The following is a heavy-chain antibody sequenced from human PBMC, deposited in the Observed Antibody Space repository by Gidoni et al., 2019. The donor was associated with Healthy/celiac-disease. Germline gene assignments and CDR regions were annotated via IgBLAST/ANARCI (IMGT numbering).Heavy chain of an antibody. V-gene: IGHV4-34*01. J-gene: IGHJ4*02. Sequence: QVQLQQWGAGLLKPSETLSLTCAVYGGSFSGYYWSWIRQPPGKGLEWIGEINHSGSTNYNPSLKSRVTISVDTSKNQFSLKLSSVTAADTAVYYCARATPLVVPAGPPRSTKKPKDPYFDYWGQGTLVTVSS. D-gene: IGHD2-2*01. CDR3: ARATPLVVPAGPPRSTKKPKDPYFDY. CDR2: INHSGST. CDR1: GGSFSGYY.